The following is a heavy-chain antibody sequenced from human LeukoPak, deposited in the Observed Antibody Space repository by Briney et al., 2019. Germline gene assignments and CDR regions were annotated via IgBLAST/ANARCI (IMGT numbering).Heavy chain of an antibody. V-gene: IGHV4-30-2*01. CDR3: ASAKSPTGAFDI. CDR2: IYHSGST. J-gene: IGHJ3*02. Sequence: SQSLSLTCTVSGGSISSGGYCWSWIPQPPGKGLEWIGYIYHSGSTYYNPSLKSRVTISVDRSKNQFSLKLSSVTAADTAVYYCASAKSPTGAFDIWGQGTMVTVSS. CDR1: GGSISSGGYC.